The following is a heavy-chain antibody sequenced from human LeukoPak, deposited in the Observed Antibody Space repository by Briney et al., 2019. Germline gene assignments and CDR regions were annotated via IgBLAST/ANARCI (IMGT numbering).Heavy chain of an antibody. CDR1: GYTFTSYG. J-gene: IGHJ4*02. D-gene: IGHD1-26*01. V-gene: IGHV1-18*01. CDR2: ISVYKGDT. CDR3: ARSTYSGSYYVFDY. Sequence: ASVKVSCKASGYTFTSYGITWVRQAPGQGLEWMGWISVYKGDTKYAEKLQGRVTMTTDTSTSTAYMELSSLRSEDTAVYYCARSTYSGSYYVFDYWGQGTLVTVSS.